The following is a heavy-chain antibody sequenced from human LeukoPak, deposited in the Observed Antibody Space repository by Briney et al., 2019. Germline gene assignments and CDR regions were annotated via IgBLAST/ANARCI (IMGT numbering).Heavy chain of an antibody. CDR2: ISGSGGST. D-gene: IGHD6-19*01. V-gene: IGHV3-23*01. CDR3: ANSRSQGYSSGWVDY. Sequence: HPGGSLRLSCAASGFTFSSYAMSWVRQAPGKGLEWVSAISGSGGSTYYADSVKGRFTISRDNSKNTLYLQMNSLRAEDTAVYYCANSRSQGYSSGWVDYWGQGTLVTVSS. J-gene: IGHJ4*02. CDR1: GFTFSSYA.